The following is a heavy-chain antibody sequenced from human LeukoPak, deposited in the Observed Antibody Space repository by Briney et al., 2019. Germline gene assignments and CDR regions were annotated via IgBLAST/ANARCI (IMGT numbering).Heavy chain of an antibody. CDR1: GYSISSGYY. D-gene: IGHD1-26*01. J-gene: IGHJ4*02. V-gene: IGHV4-38-2*02. CDR2: IYHSGST. CDR3: ARKVVGATTFFDY. Sequence: SETLSLTCTVSGYSISSGYYWGWIRQPPGKGLEWIGEIYHSGSTNYNPSLKSRVTISVDKSKSQFSLKLSSVTAADTAVYYCARKVVGATTFFDYWGQGTLVTVSS.